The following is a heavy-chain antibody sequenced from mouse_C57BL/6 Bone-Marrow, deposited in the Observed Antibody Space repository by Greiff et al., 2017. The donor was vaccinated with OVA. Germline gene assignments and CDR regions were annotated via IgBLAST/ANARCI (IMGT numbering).Heavy chain of an antibody. V-gene: IGHV1-50*01. Sequence: VQLQQPGAELVKPGASVKLSCKASGYTFTSYWMQWVKQRPGQGLEWIGEIDPSDSYTNYNQKFKGKATLTVDTSSSTAYMQLSSLTSEDSAVYYCARSGTGFFAYWGQGTLVTVSA. J-gene: IGHJ3*01. CDR2: IDPSDSYT. CDR3: ARSGTGFFAY. D-gene: IGHD4-1*01. CDR1: GYTFTSYW.